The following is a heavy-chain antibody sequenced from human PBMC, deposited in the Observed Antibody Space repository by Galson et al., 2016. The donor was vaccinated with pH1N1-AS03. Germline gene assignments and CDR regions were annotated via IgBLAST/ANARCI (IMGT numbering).Heavy chain of an antibody. Sequence: SETLSLTCTVSGDSMNSHFWNWIRQPAGKGPEWIGRISTSGSTNYNTSLWSRLALSIDTSRNRFSLRLASVTAADTAIYYCARGDLVIGGGNNWFDPWGVGTLVTVSA. D-gene: IGHD2/OR15-2a*01. V-gene: IGHV4-4*07. J-gene: IGHJ5*02. CDR1: GDSMNSHF. CDR3: ARGDLVIGGGNNWFDP. CDR2: ISTSGST.